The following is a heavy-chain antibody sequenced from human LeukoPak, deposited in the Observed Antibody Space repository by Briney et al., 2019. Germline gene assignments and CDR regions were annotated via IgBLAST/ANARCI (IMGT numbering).Heavy chain of an antibody. Sequence: GSLRLSCAASGFTFTSYSMNWVRQAPGKGLEWIGEINHSGSTDYNPSLKSRVTISVDTSKNQFSLKLSSVTAADTAVYYCARGSLYCSSTSCYTFNWFDPWGQGTLVTVSS. CDR2: INHSGST. CDR3: ARGSLYCSSTSCYTFNWFDP. V-gene: IGHV4-34*01. CDR1: GFTFTSYS. J-gene: IGHJ5*02. D-gene: IGHD2-2*02.